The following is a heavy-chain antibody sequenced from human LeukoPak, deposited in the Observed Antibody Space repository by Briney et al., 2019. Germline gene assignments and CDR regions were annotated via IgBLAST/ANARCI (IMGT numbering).Heavy chain of an antibody. CDR2: VYYSGST. V-gene: IGHV4-59*01. D-gene: IGHD3-22*01. CDR1: GGSISSYY. CDR3: ARVQDTSGYFYNFDY. Sequence: PSETLSLTCTVSGGSISSYYWSWIRQPPGKGLEWIGYVYYSGSTNYNPSLKSRVTISVDTSKNQFSLNLSSATAADTAVYYCARVQDTSGYFYNFDYWGQGTLVTVSS. J-gene: IGHJ4*02.